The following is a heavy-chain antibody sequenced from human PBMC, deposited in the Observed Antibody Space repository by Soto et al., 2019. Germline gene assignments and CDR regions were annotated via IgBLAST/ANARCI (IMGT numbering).Heavy chain of an antibody. CDR3: ARDAGNGLGLWSCWFDP. Sequence: GGSLRLSCAASGFTFSSYWMHWVRQAPGKGLVWVSRINSDGSSTSYADSVKGRFTISRDNAKNTLYLQMNSLRAEDTAVYYCARDAGNGLGLWSCWFDPWGQGTLVTVSS. V-gene: IGHV3-74*01. CDR2: INSDGSST. J-gene: IGHJ5*02. CDR1: GFTFSSYW. D-gene: IGHD3-10*01.